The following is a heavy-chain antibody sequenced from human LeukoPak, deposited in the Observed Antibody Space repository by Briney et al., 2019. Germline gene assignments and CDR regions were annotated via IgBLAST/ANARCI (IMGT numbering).Heavy chain of an antibody. D-gene: IGHD1-26*01. CDR2: IYSGGST. CDR3: ARDKVVGALGY. J-gene: IGHJ4*02. V-gene: IGHV3-66*01. CDR1: GFTFSSYA. Sequence: GGSLRLSCAASGFTFSSYAMSWVRQAPGKGLEWVSVIYSGGSTYYADSVKGRFTISRDNSKNTLYLQMNSLRAEDTAVYYCARDKVVGALGYWGQGTLVTVSS.